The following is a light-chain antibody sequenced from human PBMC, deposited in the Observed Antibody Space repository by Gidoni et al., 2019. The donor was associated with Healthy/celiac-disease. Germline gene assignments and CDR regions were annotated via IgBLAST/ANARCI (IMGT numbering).Light chain of an antibody. J-gene: IGKJ2*01. CDR2: DAS. CDR1: QSVSSY. CDR3: QQRSNWPLT. V-gene: IGKV3-11*01. Sequence: EIVLTRSPAPLSLSPGERATLSCRASQSVSSYLAWYQQKPGQAPRLLIYDASNRATGIPARFSGSGSGTDFTLTISSLEPEDFAVYYCQQRSNWPLTFGQGTKLEIK.